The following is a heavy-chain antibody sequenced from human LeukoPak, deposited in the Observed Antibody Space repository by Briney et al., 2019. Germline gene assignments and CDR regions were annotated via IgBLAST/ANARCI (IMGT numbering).Heavy chain of an antibody. D-gene: IGHD2-15*01. CDR3: ARSLTGMTPRS. J-gene: IGHJ5*02. CDR1: GFTFSSYA. V-gene: IGHV3-23*01. CDR2: ISGSGGST. Sequence: GGSLRLSCAASGFTFSSYAMSWVRQAPGKGLEWVSAISGSGGSTYYADSVKGRFTISRDNSKNTLYLQTNSLRAEDTAVYYCARSLTGMTPRSWGQGTLVTVSS.